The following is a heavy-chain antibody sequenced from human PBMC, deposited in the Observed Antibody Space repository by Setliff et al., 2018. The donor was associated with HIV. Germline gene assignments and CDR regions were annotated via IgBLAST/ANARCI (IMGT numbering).Heavy chain of an antibody. CDR2: IFPDDSDT. CDR3: ARGTTGSRFFDY. J-gene: IGHJ4*02. CDR1: GYTFTNYW. V-gene: IGHV5-51*01. Sequence: GESLTISCKGSGYTFTNYWIAWVRQMPGKGLEWMGSIFPDDSDTRYTPSIQGQVTISSDKSITTAYLQWSSLRASDTAMYYCARGTTGSRFFDYWGQGALVTVS. D-gene: IGHD1-7*01.